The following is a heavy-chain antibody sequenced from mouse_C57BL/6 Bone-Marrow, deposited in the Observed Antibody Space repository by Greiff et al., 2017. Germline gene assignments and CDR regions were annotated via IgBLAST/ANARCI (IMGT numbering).Heavy chain of an antibody. V-gene: IGHV1-59*01. Sequence: QVQLQQPGAELVRPGTSVKLSCKASGYTFTSYWMNWVKQRPGQGLEWIGVIDPSDSYTNSNQKFKGKATLTVDTSSSTAYMQLSRLPSEDSAVXYCAREGFITTVVAPRFAYWGQGTLVTVSA. D-gene: IGHD1-1*01. CDR1: GYTFTSYW. CDR2: IDPSDSYT. CDR3: AREGFITTVVAPRFAY. J-gene: IGHJ3*01.